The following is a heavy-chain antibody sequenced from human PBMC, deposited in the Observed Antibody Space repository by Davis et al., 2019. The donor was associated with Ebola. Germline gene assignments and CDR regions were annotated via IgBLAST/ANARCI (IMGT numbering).Heavy chain of an antibody. J-gene: IGHJ4*02. CDR3: AYDYSGWYFVFDY. CDR2: IYWNDDK. V-gene: IGHV2-5*01. D-gene: IGHD6-19*01. Sequence: SWIRQPPGKALEWLSLIYWNDDKRFSPSLKNRLTITKDSSKNQVVLTMTNMDPVDTATYFCAYDYSGWYFVFDYWGQGTLVTVSS.